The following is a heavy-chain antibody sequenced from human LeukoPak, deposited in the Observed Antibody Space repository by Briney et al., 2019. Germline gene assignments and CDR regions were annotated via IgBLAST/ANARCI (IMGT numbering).Heavy chain of an antibody. Sequence: GGSLRLSCGASGFTFSSYWMTWVRQAPGKGLEWVANIKQDGSEKYYVDSVKGRFTISRDNAKNSLYLQMNSLRAEDTAVYYCARAPWTTYYYATDVWGQGTTVTVSS. CDR3: ARAPWTTYYYATDV. V-gene: IGHV3-7*04. CDR2: IKQDGSEK. CDR1: GFTFSSYW. J-gene: IGHJ6*02. D-gene: IGHD1-14*01.